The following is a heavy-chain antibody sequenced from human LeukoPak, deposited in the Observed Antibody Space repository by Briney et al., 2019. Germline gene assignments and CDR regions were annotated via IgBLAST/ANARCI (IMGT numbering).Heavy chain of an antibody. Sequence: GGSLRLSCAASGFTFSSYGMHWVRQAPGKGLEWVAFIRYEGSNKYYADSVKGRFTISRDNSKNTLYLQMNSLRAEDTAVYYCAKGGFPGELLGYWGQGTLVTVSS. J-gene: IGHJ4*02. CDR2: IRYEGSNK. CDR1: GFTFSSYG. D-gene: IGHD1-7*01. V-gene: IGHV3-30*02. CDR3: AKGGFPGELLGY.